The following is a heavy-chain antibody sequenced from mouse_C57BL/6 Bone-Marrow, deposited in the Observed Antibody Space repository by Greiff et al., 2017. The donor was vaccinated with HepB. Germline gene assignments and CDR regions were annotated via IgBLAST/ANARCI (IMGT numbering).Heavy chain of an antibody. Sequence: VQGVESGAELARPGASVKLSCKASGYTFTSYGISWVKQRTGQGLEWIGEIYPRSGNTYYNEKFKGKATLTADKSSSTAYMELRSLTSEDSAVYFCARRGYYGSSLWGQGTTLTVSS. CDR1: GYTFTSYG. J-gene: IGHJ2*01. D-gene: IGHD1-1*01. V-gene: IGHV1-81*01. CDR2: IYPRSGNT. CDR3: ARRGYYGSSL.